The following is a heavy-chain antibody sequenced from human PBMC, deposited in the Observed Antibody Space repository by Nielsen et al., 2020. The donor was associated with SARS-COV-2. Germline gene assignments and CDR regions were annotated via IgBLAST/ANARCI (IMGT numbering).Heavy chain of an antibody. J-gene: IGHJ6*03. D-gene: IGHD6-13*01. CDR3: AKALRGYNYMDV. CDR2: ISYDGNNK. Sequence: GESLKISCAASGFTFSSYGMHWVRQAPGKGLEWVAVISYDGNNKYYADSVKGRFTISRDNSKNTLYLQMNSLRAEDTAVYYCAKALRGYNYMDVWGKGTTVTVSS. CDR1: GFTFSSYG. V-gene: IGHV3-30*18.